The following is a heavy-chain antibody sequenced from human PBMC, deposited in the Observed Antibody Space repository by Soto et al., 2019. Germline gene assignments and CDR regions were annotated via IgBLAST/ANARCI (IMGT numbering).Heavy chain of an antibody. CDR1: GFTFSSYG. J-gene: IGHJ4*02. Sequence: QVQLVESGGGVVQPGRSLRLSCAASGFTFSSYGMHWVRQAPGKGLEWVAVIWYDGSNKYYADSVKGRFTISRDNSKNTLYLPMNSLRAEDTAAYYCASEPGSSGWRRLEPYYFDYWGPGTLVTFSS. CDR2: IWYDGSNK. V-gene: IGHV3-33*01. D-gene: IGHD6-19*01. CDR3: ASEPGSSGWRRLEPYYFDY.